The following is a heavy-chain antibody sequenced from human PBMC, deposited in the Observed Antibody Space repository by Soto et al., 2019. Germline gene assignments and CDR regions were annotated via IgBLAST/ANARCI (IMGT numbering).Heavy chain of an antibody. CDR1: GGSFSGYY. V-gene: IGHV4-34*01. CDR2: INHRGST. D-gene: IGHD3-10*01. Sequence: PSETLSLTCAVYGGSFSGYYWSWIRQPPGKGLEWIGEINHRGSTNYNPSLKSRVTISVDTSKNQFSLKLSSVTAADTAVYYCARYMGGMDVWGQGTTVTVS. J-gene: IGHJ6*02. CDR3: ARYMGGMDV.